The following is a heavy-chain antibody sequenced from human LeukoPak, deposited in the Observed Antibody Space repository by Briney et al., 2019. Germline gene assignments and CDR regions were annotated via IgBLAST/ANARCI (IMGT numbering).Heavy chain of an antibody. D-gene: IGHD5-24*01. CDR3: ARRRGWLPYDY. CDR1: GGSFSGYS. J-gene: IGHJ4*02. CDR2: INHSGST. Sequence: SETLSLTCAVYGGSFSGYSWSWIRPPPGKGLEWIGEINHSGSTNYNPSLKSRVTISVDTSKNQFSLKLSSVTAADTAVYYCARRRGWLPYDYWGQGTLVTVSS. V-gene: IGHV4-34*01.